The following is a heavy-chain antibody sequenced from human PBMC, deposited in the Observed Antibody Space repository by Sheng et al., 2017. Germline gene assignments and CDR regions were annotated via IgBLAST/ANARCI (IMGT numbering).Heavy chain of an antibody. Sequence: QVQLQQWGAGLLKPSETLSLTCAVYGGSFSGYYWSWIRQPPGKGLEWIGEINHSGSTNYNPSLKSRVTISVDTSKNQFSLKLSSVTAADTAVYYCARVIQPLAAGTYYFDYWGQGTLVTVSS. CDR3: ARVIQPLAAGTYYFDY. D-gene: IGHD6-13*01. J-gene: IGHJ4*02. CDR2: INHSGST. V-gene: IGHV4-34*01. CDR1: GGSFSGYY.